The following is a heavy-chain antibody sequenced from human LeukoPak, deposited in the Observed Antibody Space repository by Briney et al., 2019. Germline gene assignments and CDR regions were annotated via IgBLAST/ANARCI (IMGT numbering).Heavy chain of an antibody. D-gene: IGHD1-1*01. CDR3: ARYKITTAYFDY. J-gene: IGHJ4*02. V-gene: IGHV1-18*01. CDR2: ISGYSGNT. CDR1: GYIFRSYG. Sequence: ASVKVSCKASGYIFRSYGVSWMRQAPGQGLEWMGWISGYSGNTQYAQKVQGRVSMTTDTSTSTAHMELRSLGSDDTAVYYCARYKITTAYFDYWGQGTLVTVSS.